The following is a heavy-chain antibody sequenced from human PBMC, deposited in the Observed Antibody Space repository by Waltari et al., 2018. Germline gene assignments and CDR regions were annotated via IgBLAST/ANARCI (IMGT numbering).Heavy chain of an antibody. Sequence: QLQLKESGPRLVKSSETLSLTCTISGGSISPSTHYWAWIRPTPGKGPEWIGSVSYNGNAYYNPSLESRVTMSVDRSKNHFSLDLESVTTPDTSIYFCARSFGGSGSYKFDYWGQGILVTVSS. J-gene: IGHJ4*02. CDR2: VSYNGNA. CDR3: ARSFGGSGSYKFDY. CDR1: GGSISPSTHY. V-gene: IGHV4-39*02. D-gene: IGHD3-10*01.